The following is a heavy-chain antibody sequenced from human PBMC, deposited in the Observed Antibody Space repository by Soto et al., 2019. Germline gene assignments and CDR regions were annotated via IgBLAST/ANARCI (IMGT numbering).Heavy chain of an antibody. D-gene: IGHD3-9*01. J-gene: IGHJ5*02. CDR2: FVPMFGSA. CDR1: GVTFDSFT. Sequence: QVQLEQSGPELKKPGSSVKVSCKPSGVTFDSFTFSWVRQAPGQGLEWMGGFVPMFGSASVAQRFQGRVRITADASTDTGYMELSDLRSDDSAIYYCAREDDTTGHYSWFDPWGPGTLVTVSS. CDR3: AREDDTTGHYSWFDP. V-gene: IGHV1-69*01.